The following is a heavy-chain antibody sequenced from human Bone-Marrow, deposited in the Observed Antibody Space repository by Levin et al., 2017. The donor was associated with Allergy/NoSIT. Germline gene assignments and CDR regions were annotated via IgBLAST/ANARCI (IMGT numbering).Heavy chain of an antibody. J-gene: IGHJ5*02. CDR2: IYDSGRT. Sequence: SETLSLTCSVSGGSITSSSHYWGWIRQPPGGGLEWIGSIYDSGRTYYNPSLRSRVTISVDTSKNQFSLKLTSVTAADTAVYYCARHDSWGDIEPLFDPWGQGTLVTVSS. D-gene: IGHD3-10*01. CDR1: GGSITSSSHY. V-gene: IGHV4-39*01. CDR3: ARHDSWGDIEPLFDP.